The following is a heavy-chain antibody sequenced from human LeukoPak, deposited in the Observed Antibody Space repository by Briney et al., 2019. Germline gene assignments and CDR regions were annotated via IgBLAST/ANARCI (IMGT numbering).Heavy chain of an antibody. CDR3: ARAVLEYGGNSVFDY. V-gene: IGHV4-59*12. CDR1: GDSITNYY. CDR2: IYYSGST. J-gene: IGHJ4*02. Sequence: SETLSLTCTVSGDSITNYYWSWIRQPPGRGLEWIGYIYYSGSTNYNPSLKSRVTISVDTSKNQFSLKLSSVTAADTAVYYCARAVLEYGGNSVFDYWGQGTLVTVSS. D-gene: IGHD4-23*01.